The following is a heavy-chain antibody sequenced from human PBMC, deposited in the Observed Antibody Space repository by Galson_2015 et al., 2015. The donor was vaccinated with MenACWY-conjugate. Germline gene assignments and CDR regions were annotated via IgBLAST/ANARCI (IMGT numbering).Heavy chain of an antibody. CDR3: ARESGYRYPTGDFDY. CDR2: ISYGGSNK. V-gene: IGHV3-30*04. Sequence: SLRLSCAASGFTLSNYAMHWVRQAPGKGLEWVAVISYGGSNKYYEDSVEGRFTISRDSSKSTLYLQMNSLTAEDTAVFYCARESGYRYPTGDFDYWGQGILVTVSS. J-gene: IGHJ4*02. D-gene: IGHD5-18*01. CDR1: GFTLSNYA.